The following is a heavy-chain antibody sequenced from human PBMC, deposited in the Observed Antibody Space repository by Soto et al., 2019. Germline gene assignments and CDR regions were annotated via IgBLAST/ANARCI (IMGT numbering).Heavy chain of an antibody. V-gene: IGHV1-46*01. Sequence: QVQLVQSGAEVKKPGASVKVSCKASGYTFTSYYMHWVRQAPGQGLEWMGIINPSGGSTSYAQKIQGRVSMTSDTSTSTVYMELSSLRSEDTAVYYCARRPANNYYYYNGMDVWGQGTTVTVSS. J-gene: IGHJ6*02. D-gene: IGHD2-2*01. CDR3: ARRPANNYYYYNGMDV. CDR2: INPSGGST. CDR1: GYTFTSYY.